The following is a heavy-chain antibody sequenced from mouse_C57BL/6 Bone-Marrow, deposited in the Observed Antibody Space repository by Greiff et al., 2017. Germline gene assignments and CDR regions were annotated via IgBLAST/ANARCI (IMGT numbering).Heavy chain of an antibody. D-gene: IGHD2-4*01. CDR3: ARGGDYGGYFDV. CDR1: GYTFTDYY. V-gene: IGHV1-26*01. Sequence: VQLQQSGPELVKPGASVKISCKASGYTFTDYYMNWVKQSHGKSLEWIGDINPNNGGTSYNQKFKGKATLTVDKSSSTAYMELRSLTSEDSAVYYCARGGDYGGYFDVWGTGTTVTVSS. CDR2: INPNNGGT. J-gene: IGHJ1*03.